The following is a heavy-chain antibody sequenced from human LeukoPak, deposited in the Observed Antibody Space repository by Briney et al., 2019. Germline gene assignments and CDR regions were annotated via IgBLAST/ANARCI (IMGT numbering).Heavy chain of an antibody. Sequence: GGSLRLSCAASGFTFSNYGMSWVRQAPGKGLEWVSVIYSGGSTYYADSVKGRFTVSRDNSKNTLYLQMNSLRAEDTAVYYCARSVAGALNWFDPWGQGTLVTVSS. CDR1: GFTFSNYG. CDR2: IYSGGST. D-gene: IGHD2-21*01. CDR3: ARSVAGALNWFDP. J-gene: IGHJ5*02. V-gene: IGHV3-53*01.